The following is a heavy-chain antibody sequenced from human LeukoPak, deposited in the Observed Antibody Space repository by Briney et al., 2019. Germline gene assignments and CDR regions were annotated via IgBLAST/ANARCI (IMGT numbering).Heavy chain of an antibody. V-gene: IGHV1-2*02. D-gene: IGHD3-9*01. CDR2: INPKSGGT. Sequence: ASVKVSCKASGYTFTGYYIHWVRQAPGKGLEWMGWINPKSGGTKYAQKFQGRVTLTRDTAISTAYMQLSRLRSDDTAVYYCARGGILPCYPIWGQGTMVTVSS. J-gene: IGHJ3*02. CDR1: GYTFTGYY. CDR3: ARGGILPCYPI.